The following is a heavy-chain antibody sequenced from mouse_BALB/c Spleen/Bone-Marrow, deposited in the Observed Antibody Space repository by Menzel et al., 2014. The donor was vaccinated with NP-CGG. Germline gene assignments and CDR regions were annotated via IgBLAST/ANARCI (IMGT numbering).Heavy chain of an antibody. D-gene: IGHD2-3*01. Sequence: VKLQESGAELVRPGTSVKVSCKASGYAFTNYLIEWVKQRPGQGLEWIGVNNPGSGGTNYNEKFKGKATLTADKSSSTVYMQLSSLTSDDSAVYFCARSIYDGYSEAMDYWGQETSVTVSS. J-gene: IGHJ4*01. CDR1: GYAFTNYL. V-gene: IGHV1-54*03. CDR3: ARSIYDGYSEAMDY. CDR2: NNPGSGGT.